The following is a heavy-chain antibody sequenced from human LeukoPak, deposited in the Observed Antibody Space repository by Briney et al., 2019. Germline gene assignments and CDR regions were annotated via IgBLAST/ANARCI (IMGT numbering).Heavy chain of an antibody. CDR1: GFTFTTSA. CDR3: AADSRRTYYDFWSGYWYAFDI. CDR2: IVVGSGNT. J-gene: IGHJ3*02. D-gene: IGHD3-3*01. Sequence: ASVKVSSKASGFTFTTSAMQWVRQARGQRLEWIGWIVVGSGNTNYAQKFQERVTITRDMSTSTAYMELSSLRSEDTAVYYCAADSRRTYYDFWSGYWYAFDIWGQGTMVTVSS. V-gene: IGHV1-58*02.